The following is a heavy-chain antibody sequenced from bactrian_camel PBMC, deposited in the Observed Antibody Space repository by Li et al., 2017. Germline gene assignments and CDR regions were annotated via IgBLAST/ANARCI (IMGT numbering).Heavy chain of an antibody. D-gene: IGHD2*01. CDR3: SVLRHCSGGMCYTTVEFFGD. J-gene: IGHJ4*01. CDR1: GFTFSLYY. CDR2: IYSGDYTDT. V-gene: IGHV3-2*01. Sequence: HVQLVESGGGLVQPGGSLRLSCAASGFTFSLYYMSWIRQVPGKGLEWVSSIYSGDYTDTYYADSVKGRFTISRDNAKNTVYLQMNSLESSDTGLYYCSVLRHCSGGMCYTTVEFFGDWGQGTQVTVS.